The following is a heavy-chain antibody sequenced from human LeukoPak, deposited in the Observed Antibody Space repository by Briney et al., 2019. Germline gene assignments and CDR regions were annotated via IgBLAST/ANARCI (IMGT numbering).Heavy chain of an antibody. J-gene: IGHJ4*02. D-gene: IGHD5-12*01. Sequence: ASVKVSCKASGYTFTGYYMHWVRQAPGQGLEWVGWINPNSGGTNYAQKFQGRVTMTRDTSISTAYMELSRLRSDDTAVYYCAREEGATGTLDYWGQGTLVTVSS. CDR3: AREEGATGTLDY. CDR2: INPNSGGT. CDR1: GYTFTGYY. V-gene: IGHV1-2*02.